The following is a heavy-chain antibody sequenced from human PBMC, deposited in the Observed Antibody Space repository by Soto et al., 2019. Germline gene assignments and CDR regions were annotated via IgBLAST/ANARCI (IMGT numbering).Heavy chain of an antibody. Sequence: HPGGSLRLSCAASGFTFSSYAMHWVRQAPGKGLEWVAVISYDGSNKYYADSVKGRFTISRDNSKNTLYLQMNSLRAEDTAVYYCARDGLRARPLDYWGQGTLVTVSS. CDR1: GFTFSSYA. D-gene: IGHD6-6*01. CDR2: ISYDGSNK. V-gene: IGHV3-30-3*01. J-gene: IGHJ4*02. CDR3: ARDGLRARPLDY.